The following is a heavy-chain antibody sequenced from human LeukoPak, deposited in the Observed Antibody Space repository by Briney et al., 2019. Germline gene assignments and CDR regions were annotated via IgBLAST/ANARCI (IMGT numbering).Heavy chain of an antibody. CDR3: ARGQGHTGY. J-gene: IGHJ4*02. CDR2: IYHSGST. CDR1: GGSISSSNW. V-gene: IGHV4-4*02. Sequence: SETLSLTCAVSGGSISSSNWWSWVRQPPGKGLEWIGEIYHSGSTNYNPSLKSRLTISIDTSKNQFYLKLNSVTAADTAVYYCARGQGHTGYWGQGTLVTVSS.